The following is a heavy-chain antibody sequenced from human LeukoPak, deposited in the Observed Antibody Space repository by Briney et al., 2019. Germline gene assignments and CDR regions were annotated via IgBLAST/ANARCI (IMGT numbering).Heavy chain of an antibody. CDR1: GFTLSSYA. V-gene: IGHV3-30*04. J-gene: IGHJ4*02. CDR2: ISYDGSNK. Sequence: TGGSLRLSCAASGFTLSSYAMHWVRQAPGKGLEWVAVISYDGSNKYYADSVKGRFTISRDNSKNTLYLQMNSLRAEDTAVYYCAKPAYDSSGYYFDYWGQGTLVTVSS. D-gene: IGHD3-22*01. CDR3: AKPAYDSSGYYFDY.